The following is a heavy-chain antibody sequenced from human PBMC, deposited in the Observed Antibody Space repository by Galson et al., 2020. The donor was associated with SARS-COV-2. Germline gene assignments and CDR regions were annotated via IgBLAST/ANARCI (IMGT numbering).Heavy chain of an antibody. V-gene: IGHV3-7*01. CDR2: VKEDGSEK. J-gene: IGHJ5*02. CDR3: ARVLKQDYYDSSGYRPLENWFDP. Sequence: GESLKISCSASGFTFSSYWMSWVRQAPGKGLEWVASVKEDGSEKYSVDSVRGRFIISRDNAKNSLFLQMNSLRAEDSAVYYCARVLKQDYYDSSGYRPLENWFDPWGQGTLVTVSS. CDR1: GFTFSSYW. D-gene: IGHD3-22*01.